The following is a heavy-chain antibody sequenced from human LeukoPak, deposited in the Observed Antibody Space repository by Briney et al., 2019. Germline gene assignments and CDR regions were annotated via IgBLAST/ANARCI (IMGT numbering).Heavy chain of an antibody. V-gene: IGHV3-21*01. J-gene: IGHJ6*03. CDR2: ISSTSTFI. D-gene: IGHD3-22*01. CDR1: GFTFSRYS. CDR3: ARDYFDSSDYPQTYYYYYMDV. Sequence: GGSLRLSCAASGFTFSRYSMNWVRQVPGKGLEWVASISSTSTFIYSADSVKSRFTISRDTAKNSLFLQMNSLRAEDTAIYYCARDYFDSSDYPQTYYYYYMDVWGKGTTVTVSS.